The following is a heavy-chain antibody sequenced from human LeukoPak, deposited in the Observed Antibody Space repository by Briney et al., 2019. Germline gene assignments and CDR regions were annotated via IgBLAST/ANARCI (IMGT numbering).Heavy chain of an antibody. CDR3: AKEGDYCRSSGCHKRWIDY. Sequence: PGTSLRLSCAASGFTFSHYAMHWVRQAPGKGLEWVAVIWYDGSHDTYTDSVKGRFTVSRDNFKNVLHLQMNSLRVEDTAVYYCAKEGDYCRSSGCHKRWIDYWGQGTLVTVSS. V-gene: IGHV3-33*06. CDR1: GFTFSHYA. D-gene: IGHD2-2*01. CDR2: IWYDGSHD. J-gene: IGHJ4*02.